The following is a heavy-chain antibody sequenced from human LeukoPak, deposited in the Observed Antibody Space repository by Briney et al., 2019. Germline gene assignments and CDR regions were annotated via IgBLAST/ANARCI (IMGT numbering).Heavy chain of an antibody. Sequence: SETLSLTCTVSGGSISSYYWSWIRQPPGKGLEWIGYIYYSGSTNYNPSLKSRVTISVDTSKNQFSLKLSSVTAADTAVYYCARAHMITSYYYYYYMDVWGKGTTITVSS. CDR1: GGSISSYY. CDR3: ARAHMITSYYYYYYMDV. V-gene: IGHV4-59*01. CDR2: IYYSGST. J-gene: IGHJ6*03. D-gene: IGHD3-16*01.